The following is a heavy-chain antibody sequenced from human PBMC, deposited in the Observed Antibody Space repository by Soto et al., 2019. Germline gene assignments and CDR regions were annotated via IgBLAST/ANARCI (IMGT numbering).Heavy chain of an antibody. V-gene: IGHV4-34*01. CDR3: ARGLGYDYIWGSYRYTKARYFDY. CDR1: GGSFSGYY. J-gene: IGHJ4*02. CDR2: INHSGST. D-gene: IGHD3-16*02. Sequence: QVQLQQWGAGLLKPSETLSLTCAVYGGSFSGYYWSWIRQPPGKGLEWSGEINHSGSTNYNPSIKSRVTISVDTSKNQFSLKLSSVTAADTAVYYCARGLGYDYIWGSYRYTKARYFDYWGQGTLVTVSS.